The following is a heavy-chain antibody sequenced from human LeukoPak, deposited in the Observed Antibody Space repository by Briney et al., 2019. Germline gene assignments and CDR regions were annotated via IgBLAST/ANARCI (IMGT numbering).Heavy chain of an antibody. J-gene: IGHJ4*02. D-gene: IGHD3-10*01. CDR1: GGSISSGDYY. Sequence: SQTLSLTCTVSGGSISSGDYYWSWIRQPPGKGLEWIGYIYYSGSTYYNPSLKSRVTISVDTSKNQFSLKLSSVTAADTAVYYCARVVRITMVRGVIVGAERVLDYWGQGTLVTVSS. CDR2: IYYSGST. CDR3: ARVVRITMVRGVIVGAERVLDY. V-gene: IGHV4-30-4*01.